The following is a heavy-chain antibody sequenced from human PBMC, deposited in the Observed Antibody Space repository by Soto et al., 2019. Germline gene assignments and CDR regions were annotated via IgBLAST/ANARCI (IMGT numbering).Heavy chain of an antibody. Sequence: SETLSLTCTVSGGSISSGGYYWSWIRQHPGKGLEWIGYIYYSGSTYYNPSLKSRVTISVDTSKNQFSLKLSSVTAADTAVYYCARDRGYSSSQEEGDYYYYGMDVWGQGTTVTVSS. CDR3: ARDRGYSSSQEEGDYYYYGMDV. J-gene: IGHJ6*02. CDR1: GGSISSGGYY. V-gene: IGHV4-31*03. D-gene: IGHD6-6*01. CDR2: IYYSGST.